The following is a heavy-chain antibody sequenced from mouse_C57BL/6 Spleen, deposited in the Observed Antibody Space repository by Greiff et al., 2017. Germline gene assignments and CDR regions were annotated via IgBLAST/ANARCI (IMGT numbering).Heavy chain of an antibody. V-gene: IGHV1-82*01. CDR3: ARANYYGSSAFAY. D-gene: IGHD1-1*01. Sequence: QVQLQQSGPELVKPGASVKISCKASGYAFSSSWMNWVKQRPGKGLEWIGRIYPGDGDTNYNGKFKGKATLTADKSSSTAYMQLSSLTSEDSAVYFGARANYYGSSAFAYWGKGTLVTVSA. J-gene: IGHJ3*01. CDR1: GYAFSSSW. CDR2: IYPGDGDT.